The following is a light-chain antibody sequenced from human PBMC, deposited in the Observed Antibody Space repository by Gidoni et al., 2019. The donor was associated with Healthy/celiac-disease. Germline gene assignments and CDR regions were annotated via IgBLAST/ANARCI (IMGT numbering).Light chain of an antibody. J-gene: IGKJ4*01. Sequence: EIVLTQSPATLSLSPGERATLSCRASQSVSSYLAWYQQQPGQAPRLLIYDASNRATGIPARFSGSGSGTDFTLTISSLEPEDFAVYYCQQRSNWSSLTFGGGTKVEIK. CDR3: QQRSNWSSLT. CDR1: QSVSSY. CDR2: DAS. V-gene: IGKV3-11*01.